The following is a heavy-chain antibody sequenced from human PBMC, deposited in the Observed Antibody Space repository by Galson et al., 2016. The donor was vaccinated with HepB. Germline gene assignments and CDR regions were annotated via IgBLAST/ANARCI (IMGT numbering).Heavy chain of an antibody. V-gene: IGHV3-30*14. CDR1: GFTFSSYG. Sequence: SLRLSCAASGFTFSSYGFYWVRQTPGKGLEWVAVISYEGSNKNYADSVKGRFIISRDNSRTTVYLQIGSLRSEDTAVYYCARDPASRYCTGGSCYALRGDVWGQGTTVTVSS. D-gene: IGHD2-15*01. J-gene: IGHJ6*02. CDR2: ISYEGSNK. CDR3: ARDPASRYCTGGSCYALRGDV.